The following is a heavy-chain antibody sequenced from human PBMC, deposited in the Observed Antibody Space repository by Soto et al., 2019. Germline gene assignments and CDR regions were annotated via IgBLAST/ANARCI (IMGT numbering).Heavy chain of an antibody. V-gene: IGHV5-51*01. Sequence: GESLKISCKASGYSFSSYWIGWVRQMAWKGLELVGIIYPGDSDNRYSPSFQGQVTISADKSISTAYLQWSSLSASDTAMYYCARHGSIANRLNHFASWAQGTIVTVSS. CDR3: ARHGSIANRLNHFAS. CDR2: IYPGDSDN. D-gene: IGHD6-6*01. J-gene: IGHJ4*02. CDR1: GYSFSSYW.